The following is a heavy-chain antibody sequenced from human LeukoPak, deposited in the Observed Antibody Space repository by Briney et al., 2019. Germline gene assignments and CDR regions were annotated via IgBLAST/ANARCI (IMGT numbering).Heavy chain of an antibody. Sequence: KPSETLSLTCTVSGGSISSYYWSWIRQPPGKGLEWIGYIYYSGSTNYNPSLKSRVTISVDTSKNQFSLKLSSVTAADTAVYYCARALVGYSYDDPESFDYWGQGTLVTVSS. CDR3: ARALVGYSYDDPESFDY. V-gene: IGHV4-59*01. CDR1: GGSISSYY. CDR2: IYYSGST. J-gene: IGHJ4*02. D-gene: IGHD5-18*01.